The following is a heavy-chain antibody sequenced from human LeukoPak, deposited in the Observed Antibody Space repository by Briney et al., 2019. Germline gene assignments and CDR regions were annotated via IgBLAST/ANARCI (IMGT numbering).Heavy chain of an antibody. CDR2: INPKSGGT. J-gene: IGHJ5*02. CDR3: ARVVVDSLNWFDP. CDR1: EGPFSTSA. V-gene: IGHV1-2*02. D-gene: IGHD3/OR15-3a*01. Sequence: ASVKLSCTAAEGPFSTSATSWVRQAPGQGLEWMGWINPKSGGTNYAQTFQGRVTMTRDTSISTAYMELSRLTSDDTAVYYCARVVVDSLNWFDPWGQGTLVTVSS.